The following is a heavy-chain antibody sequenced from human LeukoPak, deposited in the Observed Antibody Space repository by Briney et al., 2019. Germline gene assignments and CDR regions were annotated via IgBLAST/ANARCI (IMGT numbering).Heavy chain of an antibody. CDR1: GFTFSTYT. D-gene: IGHD3-22*01. Sequence: GGSLRLSCAASGFTFSTYTMNWVRQAPGKGLEWVSSISTSSTIYYSDSVKGRFTISRDNAKNSLYLQMNSLRDEDTAVYFCAREDWYGSSGYNPFDYWGQGTLVTVSS. CDR3: AREDWYGSSGYNPFDY. V-gene: IGHV3-48*02. J-gene: IGHJ4*02. CDR2: ISTSSTI.